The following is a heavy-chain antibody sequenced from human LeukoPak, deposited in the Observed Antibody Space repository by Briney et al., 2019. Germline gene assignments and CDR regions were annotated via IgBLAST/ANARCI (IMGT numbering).Heavy chain of an antibody. CDR3: ARGYSLLI. CDR2: INHSGST. V-gene: IGHV4-34*01. CDR1: GGSFSGYY. J-gene: IGHJ4*02. Sequence: SETLSLTCAVYGGSFSGYYWSWIRQPPGKGLEWIGEINHSGSTNHNPSLKSRVTISVDTSKNQFSLKLSSVTAADTAVYYCARGYSLLIWGQGTLVTVSS. D-gene: IGHD1-26*01.